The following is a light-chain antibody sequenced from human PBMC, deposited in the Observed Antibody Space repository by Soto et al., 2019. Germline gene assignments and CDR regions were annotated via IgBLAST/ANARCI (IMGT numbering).Light chain of an antibody. CDR2: GNS. V-gene: IGLV1-40*01. Sequence: QSVLTQPPSVSGAPGQRGTIPCTGSSSNIGAGYDVHWYQQLPGTAPKLLIYGNSNRPSGVPDRFSDSKSGTSASLAITGLQAEDEADDYCQSYDASLSGRVVFGGGTKVTVL. CDR3: QSYDASLSGRVV. J-gene: IGLJ2*01. CDR1: SSNIGAGYD.